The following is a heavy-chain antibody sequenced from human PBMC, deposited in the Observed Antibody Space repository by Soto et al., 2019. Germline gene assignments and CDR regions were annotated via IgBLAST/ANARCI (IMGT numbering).Heavy chain of an antibody. V-gene: IGHV1-8*01. Sequence: QVQLVQSGAEVKKPGASVKVSCKSSGYTFSTYDINWVRQAPGQGLEWMGWMNPKSGKTGYAQKFRGRVSMTRDTSISTAYMELSSLRSEDTAVYFCARMETNGDSVNWFDPWGQGTLVTVSS. CDR1: GYTFSTYD. D-gene: IGHD4-17*01. CDR3: ARMETNGDSVNWFDP. J-gene: IGHJ5*02. CDR2: MNPKSGKT.